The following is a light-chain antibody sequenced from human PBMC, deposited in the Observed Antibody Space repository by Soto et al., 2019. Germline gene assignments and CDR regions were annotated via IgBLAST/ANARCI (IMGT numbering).Light chain of an antibody. CDR1: SSDVGGYNY. J-gene: IGLJ2*01. CDR2: EVS. Sequence: QSALTQPASVSGSPGQSITISCTGTSSDVGGYNYVSWYQQHPGKAPKLMIYEVSNRPSGVSNRFSGSKSGNTASLTISGRQGEDEADYYCSSYTSSSTLEVVFGGGTKLTVL. V-gene: IGLV2-14*01. CDR3: SSYTSSSTLEVV.